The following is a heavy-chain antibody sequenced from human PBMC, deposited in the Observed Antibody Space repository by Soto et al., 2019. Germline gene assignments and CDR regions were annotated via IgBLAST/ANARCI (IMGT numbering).Heavy chain of an antibody. CDR1: GGSISSSSYY. CDR2: IYYRGNT. V-gene: IGHV4-39*02. CDR3: AREGGGYCSGGSCQVDY. D-gene: IGHD2-15*01. J-gene: IGHJ4*02. Sequence: QLQLQESDPGLVKPSETLSLTCTVSGGSISSSSYYWGWIRQPPGKGLEWIGSIYYRGNTYYNPSLKSRVTISVDTSKNQFSLKLSSVTAADTAVYYCAREGGGYCSGGSCQVDYWGQGTLVTVSS.